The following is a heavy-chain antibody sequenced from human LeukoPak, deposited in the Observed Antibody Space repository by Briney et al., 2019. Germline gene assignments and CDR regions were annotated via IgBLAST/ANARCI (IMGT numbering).Heavy chain of an antibody. D-gene: IGHD3-9*01. Sequence: GGTLRLSCAASGFTFSTYDMNWVRQAPGKGLEWVSYISTSGLTIYYADSAKGRFTVSRDNAKNSLYLQMNNLRAEDTAVYYCARGLVGSPWGQGTLVTVSS. CDR1: GFTFSTYD. J-gene: IGHJ5*02. CDR2: ISTSGLTI. V-gene: IGHV3-48*03. CDR3: ARGLVGSP.